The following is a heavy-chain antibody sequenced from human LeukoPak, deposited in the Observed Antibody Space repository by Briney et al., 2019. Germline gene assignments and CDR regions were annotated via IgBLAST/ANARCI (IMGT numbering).Heavy chain of an antibody. CDR1: GFTFSTYA. CDR3: ARTGTTVTTYYYYGMDV. J-gene: IGHJ6*02. CDR2: ISSSSSYI. D-gene: IGHD4-17*01. Sequence: PGGSLRLSCAASGFTFSTYAMSWVRQAPGKGLEWVSSISSSSSYIYYADSVKGRFTISRDNAKNSLYLQMNSLRAEDTAVYYCARTGTTVTTYYYYGMDVWGQGTTVTVSS. V-gene: IGHV3-21*01.